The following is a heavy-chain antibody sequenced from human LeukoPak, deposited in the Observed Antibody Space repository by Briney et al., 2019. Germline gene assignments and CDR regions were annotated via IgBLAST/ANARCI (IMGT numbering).Heavy chain of an antibody. CDR1: GDSISYHNYY. J-gene: IGHJ3*01. Sequence: SETLSLTCAVSGDSISYHNYYWDWIRQPPGKGLEWIGTVYYTGTTYYNPSLKSRVAISVDTSKNQFSLQLTSMTAADTAVYYCARLRAMAGHRGGFDFWGRGTMVTVSS. CDR3: ARLRAMAGHRGGFDF. D-gene: IGHD6-19*01. CDR2: VYYTGTT. V-gene: IGHV4-39*01.